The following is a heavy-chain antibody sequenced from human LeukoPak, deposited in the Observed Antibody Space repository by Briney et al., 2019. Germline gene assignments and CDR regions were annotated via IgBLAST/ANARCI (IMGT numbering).Heavy chain of an antibody. V-gene: IGHV3-7*01. J-gene: IGHJ4*02. CDR1: GFTFSSYW. CDR2: IKEDGSEK. CDR3: AKMVEVPN. D-gene: IGHD2-8*01. Sequence: GGSLRLSCAASGFTFSSYWMTWVRQAPGKGLEWVANIKEDGSEKHYVDSVKGRFTISRDNAKNSLSLEMNSLRVEDTAVYYCAKMVEVPNWGQGALVTVSS.